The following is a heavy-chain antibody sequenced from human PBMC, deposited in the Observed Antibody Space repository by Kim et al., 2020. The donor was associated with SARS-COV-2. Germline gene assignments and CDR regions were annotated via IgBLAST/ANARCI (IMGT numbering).Heavy chain of an antibody. V-gene: IGHV3-30*18. Sequence: GGSLRLSCAASGFTFNNYAMHWVRQAPGKGLEWVAVICCDGGSKYYADSVKGRFTISRDNAKNTLYLQMNSLRAEDTALYYCAKDSLDGSTGYYFDYWGQGTRLSVSS. D-gene: IGHD2-2*01. CDR2: ICCDGGSK. J-gene: IGHJ4*02. CDR1: GFTFNNYA. CDR3: AKDSLDGSTGYYFDY.